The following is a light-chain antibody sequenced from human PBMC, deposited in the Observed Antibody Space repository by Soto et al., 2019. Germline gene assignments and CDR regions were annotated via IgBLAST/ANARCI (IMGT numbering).Light chain of an antibody. Sequence: QSVRTQPASVSGSPGQSITISCTGTSTDVGNYNLVSWYQQQHPGKAPKLMIYDVSKRPSGVSNRFSGSKSGNTASLTISGLQAEDEADYSCSSYADTGNYHLFGTRTEVT. CDR3: SSYADTGNYHL. J-gene: IGLJ1*01. V-gene: IGLV2-23*02. CDR1: STDVGNYNL. CDR2: DVS.